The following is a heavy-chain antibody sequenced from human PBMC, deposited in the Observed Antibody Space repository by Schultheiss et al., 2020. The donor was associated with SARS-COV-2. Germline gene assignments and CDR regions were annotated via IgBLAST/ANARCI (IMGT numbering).Heavy chain of an antibody. CDR3: ASSVWRTYEKYYYYGMDV. V-gene: IGHV1-69*13. Sequence: SVKVSCKASGGTFSSYAISWVRQAPGQGLEWMGGIIPIFGTANYAQKFQGRVTITADESTSTAYMELSSLRSEDTAVYYCASSVWRTYEKYYYYGMDVWGQGTTVTVSS. J-gene: IGHJ6*02. CDR1: GGTFSSYA. D-gene: IGHD5-12*01. CDR2: IIPIFGTA.